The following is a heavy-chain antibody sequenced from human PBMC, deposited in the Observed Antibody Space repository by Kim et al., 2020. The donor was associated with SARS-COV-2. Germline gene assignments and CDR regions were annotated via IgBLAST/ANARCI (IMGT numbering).Heavy chain of an antibody. V-gene: IGHV3-9*01. CDR1: GFTFDDYA. J-gene: IGHJ3*02. CDR3: AKDLTSSTDAFEI. Sequence: GGSLRLSCAASGFTFDDYAMHWVRQAPGKGLEWVSSISWDSGAIVYADSVKGRFTISRDNAKNSLYLQMNSLSAEDTALYYCAKDLTSSTDAFEIWDQGTIDTAAS. D-gene: IGHD3-3*01. CDR2: ISWDSGAI.